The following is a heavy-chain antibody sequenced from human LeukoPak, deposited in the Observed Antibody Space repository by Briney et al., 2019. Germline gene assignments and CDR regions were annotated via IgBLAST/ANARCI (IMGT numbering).Heavy chain of an antibody. CDR2: INTDGSST. D-gene: IGHD5-18*01. V-gene: IGHV3-74*01. CDR1: GFTLRTYW. J-gene: IGHJ4*02. CDR3: ARGGYSYGYDY. Sequence: GGSLSRSCAASGFTLRTYWMHWVRQAPGKGLVWVSHINTDGSSTSYADSVKGRFTISRDNAKNTLYLQMNSLRAEDTAVYYCARGGYSYGYDYWGQGTLVTVSS.